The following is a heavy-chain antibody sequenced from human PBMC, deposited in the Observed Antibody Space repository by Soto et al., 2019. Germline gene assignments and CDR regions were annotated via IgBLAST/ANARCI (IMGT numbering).Heavy chain of an antibody. D-gene: IGHD2-15*01. CDR1: GDSISSDVYY. V-gene: IGHV4-31*03. CDR3: AREAAVEGMDV. CDR2: IYHSGNT. Sequence: PSETLSLTCTVTGDSISSDVYYWSWIRQHPGKGLEWIGYIYHSGNTYYNPSLKSRVTISADASKNQVSLKVSSVTAADTAVYYCAREAAVEGMDVWGQGTTVTVSS. J-gene: IGHJ6*02.